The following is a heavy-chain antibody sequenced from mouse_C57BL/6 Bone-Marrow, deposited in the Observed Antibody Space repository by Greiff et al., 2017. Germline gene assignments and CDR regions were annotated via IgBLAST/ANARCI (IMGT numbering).Heavy chain of an antibody. V-gene: IGHV5-6*01. CDR2: ISSGGSYT. Sequence: EVNVVESGGDLVKPGGSLKLSCAASGFTFSSYGMSWVRQTPDKRLEWVATISSGGSYTYYPDSVKGRFTISRDNAKNTLYLQMSSLKSEDTAMYYCARHYGSSHYFDYWGQGTTLTVSS. D-gene: IGHD1-1*01. J-gene: IGHJ2*01. CDR3: ARHYGSSHYFDY. CDR1: GFTFSSYG.